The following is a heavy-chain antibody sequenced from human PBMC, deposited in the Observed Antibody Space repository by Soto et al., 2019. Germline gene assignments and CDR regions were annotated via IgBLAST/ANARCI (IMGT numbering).Heavy chain of an antibody. Sequence: QVQLVQSGAEVKKPGSSVKVSCKASGGTFSSYAISWVRQAPGQGLEWMGGIIPIFGTANYAQKFQGRVTIAADEATSTAYMELSSLRSEDTAVYYCARDAVIQQQLVHWFDPWGQGTLVTVSS. CDR3: ARDAVIQQQLVHWFDP. V-gene: IGHV1-69*12. J-gene: IGHJ5*02. CDR1: GGTFSSYA. CDR2: IIPIFGTA. D-gene: IGHD6-13*01.